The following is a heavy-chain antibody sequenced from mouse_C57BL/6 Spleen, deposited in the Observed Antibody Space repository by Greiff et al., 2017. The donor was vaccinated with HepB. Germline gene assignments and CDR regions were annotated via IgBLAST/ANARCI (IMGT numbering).Heavy chain of an antibody. D-gene: IGHD2-13*01. J-gene: IGHJ4*01. CDR3: AIDYRGAMDY. CDR1: GYTFTSYW. V-gene: IGHV1-52*01. Sequence: QVQLQQPGAELVRPGSSVKLSCKASGYTFTSYWMHWVKQRPIQGLEWIGNIDPSDSETHYNQKFKDKATLTVDKSSSTAYMQLSSLTSVDSAVYYCAIDYRGAMDYWGQGTSVTVSS. CDR2: IDPSDSET.